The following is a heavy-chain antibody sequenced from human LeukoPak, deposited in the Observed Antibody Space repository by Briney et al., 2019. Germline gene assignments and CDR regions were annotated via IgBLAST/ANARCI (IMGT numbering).Heavy chain of an antibody. V-gene: IGHV3-43D*03. CDR1: GFTFDDYA. Sequence: GGSLRLSCAASGFTFDDYAMHWVRQAPGKGLEWVSLISWDGAYTYYADSVKGRFTISRDNSKHSLYLQMNSLTAEDTALYYCAKDSIAVAGTGYIDYWGQGTLVTVSS. J-gene: IGHJ4*02. CDR2: ISWDGAYT. CDR3: AKDSIAVAGTGYIDY. D-gene: IGHD6-19*01.